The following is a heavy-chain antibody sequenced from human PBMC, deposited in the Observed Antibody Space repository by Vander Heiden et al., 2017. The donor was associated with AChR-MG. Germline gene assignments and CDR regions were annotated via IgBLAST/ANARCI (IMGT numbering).Heavy chain of an antibody. D-gene: IGHD4-17*01. Sequence: QVQLVESGGGVVQPGRSLRLSCAASGFTFSSYGMHWVRQAPGKGLEWVAVISYDGSNKYYADSVKGRFTISRDNSKNTLYLQMNSLRAEDTAVYYCAKAGYGDYRRGNYYYYMDVWGKGTTVTVSS. J-gene: IGHJ6*03. V-gene: IGHV3-30*18. CDR1: GFTFSSYG. CDR3: AKAGYGDYRRGNYYYYMDV. CDR2: ISYDGSNK.